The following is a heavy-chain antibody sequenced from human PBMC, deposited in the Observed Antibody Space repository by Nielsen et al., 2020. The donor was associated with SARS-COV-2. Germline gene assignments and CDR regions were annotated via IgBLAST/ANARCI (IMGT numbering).Heavy chain of an antibody. D-gene: IGHD2-15*01. J-gene: IGHJ6*02. CDR2: IYPGDSDT. V-gene: IGHV5-51*01. CDR1: GYSFTSYW. Sequence: ESLKISCKGSGYSFTSYWIGWVRQMPGKGLEWMGIIYPGDSDTRYSPSFQGQVTISADKSISTAYLQWSSLKASDTAMYYCARTGYCSGGICYSDYYYVMDVWGQGTMVTVSS. CDR3: ARTGYCSGGICYSDYYYVMDV.